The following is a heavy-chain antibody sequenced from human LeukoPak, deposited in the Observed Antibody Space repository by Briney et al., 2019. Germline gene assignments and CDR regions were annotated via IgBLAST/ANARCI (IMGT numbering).Heavy chain of an antibody. CDR2: ISVDNGNT. CDR1: GYSFTSYG. Sequence: GASVKVSCKASGYSFTSYGISWVRQAPGQGLEWMGWISVDNGNTKYAQKLQGRVTMTTNTSTSTVYMELTSLRSDDTAVYYCARSYYDSSGHSPDGMDVWGQGTTVTVSS. V-gene: IGHV1-18*01. CDR3: ARSYYDSSGHSPDGMDV. J-gene: IGHJ6*02. D-gene: IGHD3-22*01.